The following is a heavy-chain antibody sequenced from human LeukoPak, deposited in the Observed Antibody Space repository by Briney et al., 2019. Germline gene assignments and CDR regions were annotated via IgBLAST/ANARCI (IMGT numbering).Heavy chain of an antibody. CDR3: AKDLGGMVRGVIIY. J-gene: IGHJ4*02. CDR1: GFTFSDSA. CDR2: INAGIRT. V-gene: IGHV3-23*01. D-gene: IGHD3-10*01. Sequence: PGGSLRHSCAASGFTFSDSAMSWVRQAPGKGLEWVSSINAGIRTYYADSVKGRFTISRDNSKNTLYLQMNSLRAEDTAVYYCAKDLGGMVRGVIIYWGQGTLVTVSS.